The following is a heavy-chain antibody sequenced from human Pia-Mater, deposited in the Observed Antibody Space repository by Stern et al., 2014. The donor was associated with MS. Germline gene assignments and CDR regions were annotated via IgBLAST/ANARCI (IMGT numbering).Heavy chain of an antibody. D-gene: IGHD6-19*01. J-gene: IGHJ4*02. Sequence: EVHLVESGGGLVQPGGSLRLSCAASGFTFSSYAMSWVRQAPGKGLEWVSAIKGRFTISRDNSKNTLYLQMNSLRAEDTAVYYCAKGGSGWYCDYWGQGTLVTVSS. CDR3: AKGGSGWYCDY. CDR1: GFTFSSYA. V-gene: IGHV3-23*04. CDR2: I.